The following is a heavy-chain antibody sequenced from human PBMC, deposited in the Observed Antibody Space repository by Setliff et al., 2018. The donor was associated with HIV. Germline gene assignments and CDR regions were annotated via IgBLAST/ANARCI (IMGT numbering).Heavy chain of an antibody. V-gene: IGHV3-21*05. D-gene: IGHD3-9*01. Sequence: GGSLRLSCAASGFPFTSFSINWVRQAPGKGLEWVSRIYDSGDIWYADSVKGRFTISRDNSKDTLYLQMSSLRADDTAIYYCARAPGDILTAYFGGLDYWGQGALVTVSS. CDR3: ARAPGDILTAYFGGLDY. J-gene: IGHJ4*02. CDR1: GFPFTSFS. CDR2: IYDSGDI.